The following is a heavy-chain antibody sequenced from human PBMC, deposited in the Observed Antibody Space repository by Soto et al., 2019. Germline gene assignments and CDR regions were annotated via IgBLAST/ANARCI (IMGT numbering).Heavy chain of an antibody. CDR1: GFTFSSYD. CDR3: ARGGGRVATPGFDP. D-gene: IGHD5-12*01. V-gene: IGHV3-13*04. Sequence: EVQLVESGGGLVQPGGSLRLSCAASGFTFSSYDMHWVRQATGKGLEWVSAIGTAGDTYYPGSVKGRFTISRENAKNSLYLQMNSLRAGATAVYYCARGGGRVATPGFDPWGQGTLVTVSS. CDR2: IGTAGDT. J-gene: IGHJ5*02.